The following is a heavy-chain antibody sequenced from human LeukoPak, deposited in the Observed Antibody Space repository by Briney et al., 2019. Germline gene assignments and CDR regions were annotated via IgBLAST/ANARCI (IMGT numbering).Heavy chain of an antibody. CDR2: VYYSGSA. CDR3: ARLVGARAY. J-gene: IGHJ4*02. CDR1: RGSISTYY. D-gene: IGHD1-26*01. Sequence: PSETLSLTCTLSRGSISTYYWSWIRQPPGKGLGWIGYVYYSGSATYNPSLKSRVTISVDTSKNQFSLKLSSVTAADTAVYYCARLVGARAYWGQGTLVTVSS. V-gene: IGHV4-59*12.